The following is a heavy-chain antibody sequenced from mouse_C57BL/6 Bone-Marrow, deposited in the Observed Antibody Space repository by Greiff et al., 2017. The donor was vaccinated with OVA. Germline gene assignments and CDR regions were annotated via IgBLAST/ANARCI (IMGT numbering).Heavy chain of an antibody. CDR3: ERERTTVPSFDY. V-gene: IGHV1-55*01. CDR2: IYPGSGST. J-gene: IGHJ2*01. CDR1: GYTFTSYW. Sequence: QVQLQQPGAELVKPGASVKMSCKASGYTFTSYWITWVKQRPGQGLEWIGDIYPGSGSTNYNEKFKSKATLTVDTSSSTAYLQLSSLTSEDSAVYYCERERTTVPSFDYWGQGTTLTVSS. D-gene: IGHD1-1*01.